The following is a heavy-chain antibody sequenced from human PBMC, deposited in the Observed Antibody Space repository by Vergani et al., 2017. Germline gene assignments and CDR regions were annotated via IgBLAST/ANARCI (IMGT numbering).Heavy chain of an antibody. CDR2: IYHSGST. Sequence: QVQLQESGPGLVKPSGTLSLTCAVSGGSISSSNWWSWVRQPPGKGLEWIGSIYHSGSTYYNPSLKSRVTISVDTSKNQFSLKLGSVTAADTAVYYCARDWGDYDFWSGYYSRNWFDPWGQGTLVTVSS. CDR1: GGSISSSNW. D-gene: IGHD3-3*01. V-gene: IGHV4-4*02. CDR3: ARDWGDYDFWSGYYSRNWFDP. J-gene: IGHJ5*02.